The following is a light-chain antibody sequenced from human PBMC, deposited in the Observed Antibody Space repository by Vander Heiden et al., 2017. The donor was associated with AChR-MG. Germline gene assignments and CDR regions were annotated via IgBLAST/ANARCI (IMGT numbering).Light chain of an antibody. Sequence: SYVLTQPPSVSVAPGKTARVTWGGNNIGSKNVHWYQQRPGQAPVLVVYDDGDRPSGIPERFSGSNSGNTATLTINRVEAGDEADYFCQVWDTGSDHPVFGGGTKLTVL. CDR1: NIGSKN. J-gene: IGLJ2*01. CDR2: DDG. CDR3: QVWDTGSDHPV. V-gene: IGLV3-21*03.